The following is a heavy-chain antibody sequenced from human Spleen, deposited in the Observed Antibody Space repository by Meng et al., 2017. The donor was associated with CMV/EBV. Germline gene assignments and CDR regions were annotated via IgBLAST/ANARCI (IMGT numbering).Heavy chain of an antibody. J-gene: IGHJ4*02. CDR3: ARDSLDSSSWYDVNDY. CDR2: ISYDGSNK. Sequence: SCKASGFTFSSYAMHWVRQAPGKGLEWVAVISYDGSNKYYADSVKGRFTISRDNSKNTLYLQMNSLRAEDTAVYYCARDSLDSSSWYDVNDYWGQGTLVTVSS. CDR1: GFTFSSYA. D-gene: IGHD6-13*01. V-gene: IGHV3-30*04.